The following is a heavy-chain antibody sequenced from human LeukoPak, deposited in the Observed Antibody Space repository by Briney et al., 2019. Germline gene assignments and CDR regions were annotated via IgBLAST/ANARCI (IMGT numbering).Heavy chain of an antibody. J-gene: IGHJ4*02. CDR2: IYPGDSDT. D-gene: IGHD3-10*01. CDR3: ARHITMVRGRSGPLDY. V-gene: IGHV5-51*01. Sequence: GESLKISCKGSGYSFTSYWIGWVRQMPGKGLEWMGIIYPGDSDTRYSPSFQGQVTISADKSISTAYLQWSSLKASGTAMYYCARHITMVRGRSGPLDYWGQGTLVTVSS. CDR1: GYSFTSYW.